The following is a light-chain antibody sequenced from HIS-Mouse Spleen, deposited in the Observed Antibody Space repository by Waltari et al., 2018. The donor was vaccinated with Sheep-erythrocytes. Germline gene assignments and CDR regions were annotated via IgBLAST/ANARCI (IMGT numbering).Light chain of an antibody. CDR1: SSDVGGDNY. CDR2: DVS. Sequence: QSALTQPRSVSGSPGQSVTISCTVTSSDVGGDNYFSWYQQHPGQAPKLMIYDVSKRPSGVPDRFSGSKSGNTASLTISGLQAEDEADYYCCSYAGSYNHVFATGTKVTVL. CDR3: CSYAGSYNHV. V-gene: IGLV2-11*01. J-gene: IGLJ1*01.